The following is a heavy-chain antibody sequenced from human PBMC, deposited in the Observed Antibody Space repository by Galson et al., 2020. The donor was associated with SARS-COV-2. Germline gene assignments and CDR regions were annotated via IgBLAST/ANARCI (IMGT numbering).Heavy chain of an antibody. V-gene: IGHV3-33*01. Sequence: GESLKISCAASGFTFSSYAMHWVRQAPGKGLEWVALLWYDGSNKYYADSVKGGFTISRDNSKNTLYLQMNSLRAEDTAVYYCASSLLGDYFDYWGEGTLVTVSS. CDR3: ASSLLGDYFDY. J-gene: IGHJ4*02. CDR1: GFTFSSYA. CDR2: LWYDGSNK. D-gene: IGHD7-27*01.